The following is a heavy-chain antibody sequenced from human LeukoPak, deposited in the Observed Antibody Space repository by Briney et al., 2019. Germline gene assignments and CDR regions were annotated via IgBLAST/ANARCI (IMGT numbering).Heavy chain of an antibody. V-gene: IGHV4-39*07. CDR3: ARGNPHYDFWSGYKDDNWFDP. CDR2: IFYSGST. J-gene: IGHJ5*02. Sequence: PSETLSLTCTVSGGSISTSNYYRGWIRQPPGKGLEWIGNIFYSGSTYYSPSLKSRVTISVDTSKNQFSLKLSSVTAADTAVYYCARGNPHYDFWSGYKDDNWFDPWGQGTLVTVSS. CDR1: GGSISTSNYY. D-gene: IGHD3-3*01.